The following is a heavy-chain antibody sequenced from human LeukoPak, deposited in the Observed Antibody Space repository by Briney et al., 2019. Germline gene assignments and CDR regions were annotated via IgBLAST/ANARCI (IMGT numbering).Heavy chain of an antibody. CDR2: ITFSGGS. CDR1: GASLTDFY. D-gene: IGHD3-22*01. Sequence: PSETLSLTCAVYGASLTDFYWTWIRQPPGKGLEWIGEITFSGGSNYNPSLKSRVTMSVDMSKNQISLKLTSVTAADTALYYCATSRVGPQNSGYLGHWGQGTLVTVSS. CDR3: ATSRVGPQNSGYLGH. J-gene: IGHJ4*02. V-gene: IGHV4-34*01.